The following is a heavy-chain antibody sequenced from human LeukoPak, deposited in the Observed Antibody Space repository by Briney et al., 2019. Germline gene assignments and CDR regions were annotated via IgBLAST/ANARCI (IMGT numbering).Heavy chain of an antibody. V-gene: IGHV3-48*03. J-gene: IGHJ1*01. CDR2: IGSSGSTI. CDR1: GFTFSSYE. Sequence: PGGSLRLSCAASGFTFSSYEMNWVRQAPGKGLQWVSYIGSSGSTIYYADSVKGRFTISRDNGKNSLYLQMNSLRAEDTAVYYCARGPYSGSYAEYFQHWGQGTLVTVSS. D-gene: IGHD1-26*01. CDR3: ARGPYSGSYAEYFQH.